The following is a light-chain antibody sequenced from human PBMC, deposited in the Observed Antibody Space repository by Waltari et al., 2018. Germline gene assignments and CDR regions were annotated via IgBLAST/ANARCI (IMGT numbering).Light chain of an antibody. CDR3: HSRDASGVGGS. CDR2: GNN. J-gene: IGLJ2*01. Sequence: SSELTQDTTVSVAMGQTVRITCQGDSLRRYYASWYQQRPGQAPILVFSGNNNRPSGVPDRFSGSSSDNTAVLTITGAQAEDEASYYCHSRDASGVGGSFGGGTKLTVL. CDR1: SLRRYY. V-gene: IGLV3-19*01.